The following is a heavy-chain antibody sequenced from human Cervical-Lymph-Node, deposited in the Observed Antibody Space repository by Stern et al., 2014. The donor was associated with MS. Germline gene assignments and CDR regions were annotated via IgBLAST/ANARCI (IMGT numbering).Heavy chain of an antibody. J-gene: IGHJ4*02. CDR3: AREKRDCSGGSCYSRDDY. D-gene: IGHD2-15*01. V-gene: IGHV1-46*03. Sequence: QGQLVQSGAEVKKPGASVKVSCKASGYTFTSYYMHWVRQAPGQGLEWMGLINPSGGTTNHAQKFQGRVTMTRDTSTSTVYMELSSLRSEDTAVYYCAREKRDCSGGSCYSRDDYWGQGTLVTVSS. CDR1: GYTFTSYY. CDR2: INPSGGTT.